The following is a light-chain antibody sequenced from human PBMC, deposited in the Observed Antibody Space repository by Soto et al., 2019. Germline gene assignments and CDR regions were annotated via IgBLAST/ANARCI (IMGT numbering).Light chain of an antibody. CDR1: TSKIGAGYD. V-gene: IGLV1-40*01. CDR2: GNS. CDR3: QSYDSSLSGYV. J-gene: IGLJ1*01. Sequence: QAVLTQPPSVSGAPGQRVTISCTGTTSKIGAGYDVHWYQQLPGTAPKLLIYGNSNRPSGVTVRFSGSKSGTSVSLAITGLQAEDEADYYCQSYDSSLSGYVFGTGTTLTVL.